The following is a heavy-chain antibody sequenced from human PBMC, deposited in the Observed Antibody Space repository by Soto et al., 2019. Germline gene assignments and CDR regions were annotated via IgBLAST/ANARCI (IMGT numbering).Heavy chain of an antibody. CDR3: ARDASLTTHWYFDL. Sequence: QVQLVQSGAEVKKPGASVKVSCKASGYSFTGYNMHWVRQAPGHGLEWMGWINPNSGGTNYAQKFQGCVTMTRDTSISTAYMELSRLRSDDMAVYYCARDASLTTHWYFDLWGRGTLVTVSS. CDR2: INPNSGGT. CDR1: GYSFTGYN. D-gene: IGHD4-4*01. V-gene: IGHV1-2*04. J-gene: IGHJ2*01.